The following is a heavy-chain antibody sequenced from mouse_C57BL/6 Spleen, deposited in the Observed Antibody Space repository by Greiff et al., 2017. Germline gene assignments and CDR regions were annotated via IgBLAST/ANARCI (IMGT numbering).Heavy chain of an antibody. CDR1: GYTFTDYY. J-gene: IGHJ4*01. CDR3: ARGGYYGLYAMDY. Sequence: QVQLQQSGPELVKPGASVQISCKASGYTFTDYYINWVKQRPGQGLEWIGWIYPGSGNTKYNAKFKGKATLAVDTSSSTAYMQSSSVTDEDSAVCFRARGGYYGLYAMDYWGQGTSVTVSS. V-gene: IGHV1-84*01. D-gene: IGHD2-1*01. CDR2: IYPGSGNT.